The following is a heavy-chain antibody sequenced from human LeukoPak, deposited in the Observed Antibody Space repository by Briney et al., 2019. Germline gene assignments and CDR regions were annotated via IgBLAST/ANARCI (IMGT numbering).Heavy chain of an antibody. J-gene: IGHJ4*02. CDR2: ISGSGGNT. D-gene: IGHD5-12*01. CDR1: GFTFSRNG. CDR3: ARGRSGYHNT. V-gene: IGHV3-23*01. Sequence: GGSLRLSCAASGFTFSRNGMTWVRQAPGKGLEWVSAISGSGGNTYYADSVKGRFTISRDNSKNTLYLQMNSLRAEDTAVYYCARGRSGYHNTGGQGTLVTVSS.